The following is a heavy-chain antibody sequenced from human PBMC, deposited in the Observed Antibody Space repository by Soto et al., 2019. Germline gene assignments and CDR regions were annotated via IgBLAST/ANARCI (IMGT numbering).Heavy chain of an antibody. D-gene: IGHD2-8*01. Sequence: GGSLRLSCAASGFTFGTYAMHWVRQAPGKGLEWVAVVYYDGSNRYYGDAVKGRYTISRDNSKSKLYLQKSFLRAEDTVLYYCARAFCTNGVCYYFFDYWGHGTLVTVSS. V-gene: IGHV3-33*01. CDR1: GFTFGTYA. CDR2: VYYDGSNR. J-gene: IGHJ4*01. CDR3: ARAFCTNGVCYYFFDY.